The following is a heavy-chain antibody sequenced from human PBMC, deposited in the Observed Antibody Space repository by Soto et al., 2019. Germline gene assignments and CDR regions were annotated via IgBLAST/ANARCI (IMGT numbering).Heavy chain of an antibody. CDR2: INHSGST. J-gene: IGHJ5*02. D-gene: IGHD3-9*01. CDR3: ARVGKYYDILTGHYSASWFDP. CDR1: GGSFSGYY. Sequence: PSETLSLTCAVYGGSFSGYYWSWIRQPPGKGLEWIGEINHSGSTNYNPSLKSRVTISVDTSKNQFSLKLSSVTAADTAVYYCARVGKYYDILTGHYSASWFDPCGQATLLTGSS. V-gene: IGHV4-34*01.